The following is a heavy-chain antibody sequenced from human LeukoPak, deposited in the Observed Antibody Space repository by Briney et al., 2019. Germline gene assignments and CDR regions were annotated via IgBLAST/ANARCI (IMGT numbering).Heavy chain of an antibody. Sequence: SETLSVTCAVYGGSFSGYYWSWIRQPPGKGLGWIGEIYHSVSTNYNPPLKSRVTLSVDTSKHQFSLKLSSATAAATAVYYCARKAYHYGSGSYYNHPLGRYFDLWGRGTLGTVSS. D-gene: IGHD3-10*01. V-gene: IGHV4-34*01. CDR1: GGSFSGYY. CDR2: IYHSVST. J-gene: IGHJ2*01. CDR3: ARKAYHYGSGSYYNHPLGRYFDL.